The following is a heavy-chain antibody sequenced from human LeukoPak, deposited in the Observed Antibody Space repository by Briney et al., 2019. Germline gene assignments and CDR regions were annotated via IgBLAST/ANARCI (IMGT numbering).Heavy chain of an antibody. V-gene: IGHV3-48*03. J-gene: IGHJ4*02. CDR1: GFTFSSYE. CDR2: ISSRGSTI. Sequence: GGSLRLSCAASGFTFSSYEMNWVRQAPGKGLEWVSYISSRGSTIYYADSVKGRFTISRDNAKNSLYLQMNSLRAEDTAVYYCASGSGSYYPYYFDYWGQGTLVTVSS. CDR3: ASGSGSYYPYYFDY. D-gene: IGHD3-10*01.